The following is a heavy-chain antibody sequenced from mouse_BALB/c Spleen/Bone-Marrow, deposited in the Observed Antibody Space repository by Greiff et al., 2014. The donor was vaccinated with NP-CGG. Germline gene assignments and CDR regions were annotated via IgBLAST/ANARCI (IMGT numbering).Heavy chain of an antibody. Sequence: DVKLVESGEGLVQPGGSLRLSCATSGFTFTDYYMSWVRQPPGKALEWLGFIRNKANGYTTEYSASVKGWFTISRDNSQSILYLQMNTLRAEDSATYYCARDDYYAMDYWGQGTSVTVSS. J-gene: IGHJ4*01. CDR3: ARDDYYAMDY. CDR1: GFTFTDYY. CDR2: IRNKANGYTT. V-gene: IGHV7-3*02.